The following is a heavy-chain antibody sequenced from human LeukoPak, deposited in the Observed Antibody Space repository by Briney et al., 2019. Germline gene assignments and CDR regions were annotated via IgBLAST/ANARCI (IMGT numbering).Heavy chain of an antibody. Sequence: SENLSLNCTVSGYSISDGCYWGWIRRPPGKGLEWIGSIYHSGSTYYNPSLKSRVTISIDTSNNQFSLKLSSVAAADTAVYYCAREMYYYGSGSSYYSDFWGQGTLVTVSS. V-gene: IGHV4-38-2*02. J-gene: IGHJ4*02. CDR1: GYSISDGCY. CDR3: AREMYYYGSGSSYYSDF. D-gene: IGHD3-10*01. CDR2: IYHSGST.